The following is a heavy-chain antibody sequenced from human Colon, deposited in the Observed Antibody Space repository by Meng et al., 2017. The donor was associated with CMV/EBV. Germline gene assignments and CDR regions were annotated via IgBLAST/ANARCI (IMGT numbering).Heavy chain of an antibody. D-gene: IGHD1-14*01. CDR2: IYPGDSDT. Sequence: GESLKISCRASGYSFTNGWIGWVRQMPGKGLEWMAIIYPGDSDTRYSPSFQGHVTVSADKSSSTAYLQWSSLKASDTAMYYCAKGLVSKPFESWGQGTLVTVSS. CDR3: AKGLVSKPFES. CDR1: GYSFTNGW. J-gene: IGHJ4*02. V-gene: IGHV5-51*01.